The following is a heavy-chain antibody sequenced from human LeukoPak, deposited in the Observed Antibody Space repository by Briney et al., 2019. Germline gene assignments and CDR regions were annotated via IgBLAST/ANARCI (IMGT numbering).Heavy chain of an antibody. D-gene: IGHD2-2*01. J-gene: IGHJ4*02. CDR2: INPNSGGT. CDR1: GYTFTRYH. CDR3: ARVWGYCSSTSCFHDY. V-gene: IGHV1-2*02. Sequence: ASVKVSFTGSGYTFTRYHIDLVRQGPGQGVGWMGGINPNSGGTNYAQKFQGRVTMTRDTSISTAYMELSRLRSDDTAVYYCARVWGYCSSTSCFHDYWGQGTLVTVSS.